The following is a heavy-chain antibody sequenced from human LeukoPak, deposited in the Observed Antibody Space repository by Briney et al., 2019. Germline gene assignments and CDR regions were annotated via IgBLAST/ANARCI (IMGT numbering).Heavy chain of an antibody. Sequence: SVKVSCKASGGTFSSYAISWVRQAPEQGLERMGGIIPIFGTANYAQKFQGRVTITADESTSTAYMELSSLRSEDTAVYYCAEERNTIFGVVNSNWFDPWGQGTLVTVSS. D-gene: IGHD3-3*01. V-gene: IGHV1-69*13. CDR2: IIPIFGTA. J-gene: IGHJ5*02. CDR3: AEERNTIFGVVNSNWFDP. CDR1: GGTFSSYA.